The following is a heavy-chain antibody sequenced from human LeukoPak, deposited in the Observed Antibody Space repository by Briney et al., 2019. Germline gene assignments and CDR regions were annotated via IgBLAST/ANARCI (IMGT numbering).Heavy chain of an antibody. CDR1: GFTFSDYS. CDR3: AKVEYTSSWYGVGSLDG. CDR2: ISSDRKTT. Sequence: QTGGSLRLSCAASGFTFSDYSMNWVRQAPGKGLECVSYISSDRKTTWYADSVKGRFTTSRDNAKNSLYLQMNSLRAEDTAVYYCAKVEYTSSWYGVGSLDGWGQGTLVTVSS. J-gene: IGHJ4*02. D-gene: IGHD6-13*01. V-gene: IGHV3-48*01.